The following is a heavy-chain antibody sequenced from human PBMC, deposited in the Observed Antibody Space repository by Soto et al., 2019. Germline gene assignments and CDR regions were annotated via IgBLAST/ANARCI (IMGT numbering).Heavy chain of an antibody. V-gene: IGHV3-48*02. J-gene: IGHJ6*02. Sequence: GGSLRLSCAASGFTFSSYSMNWVRQAPGKGLEWVSYISSSSSTIYYADSVKGRFTISRDNAKNSLYLQMNSLRDEDTAVYYCAXEYGSSSSPHYYYGMDVWGPGTTVTVSS. D-gene: IGHD6-6*01. CDR3: AXEYGSSSSPHYYYGMDV. CDR2: ISSSSSTI. CDR1: GFTFSSYS.